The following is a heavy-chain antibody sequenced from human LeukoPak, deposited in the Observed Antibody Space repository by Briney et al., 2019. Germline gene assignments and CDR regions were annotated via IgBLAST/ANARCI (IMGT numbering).Heavy chain of an antibody. CDR2: IIPMFGTA. V-gene: IGHV1-69*06. D-gene: IGHD2-2*01. CDR3: ASGTTDIVVVPATLRNYYFDY. J-gene: IGHJ4*02. CDR1: GGTFSSYE. Sequence: SVKVSCKASGGTFSSYEISWVRQAPGQGLEWMGGIIPMFGTAKYAQKFQGRVTITADKSTSTAYMELSSLRSEDTAVYYCASGTTDIVVVPATLRNYYFDYWGQGTLVTVSS.